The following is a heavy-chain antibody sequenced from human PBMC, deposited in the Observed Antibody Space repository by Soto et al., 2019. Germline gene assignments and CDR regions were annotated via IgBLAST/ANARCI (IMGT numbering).Heavy chain of an antibody. J-gene: IGHJ5*02. Sequence: PSETLSLTCTVSGGSISSYYWSWIRQPPGKGLEWIGYIYYSGSTNYNPSLKSRVTISVDTSKNQFSLKLSSVTAADTAVYYCARGGPYDIGPTINWFAPWGQGTLVTVSS. D-gene: IGHD3-9*01. V-gene: IGHV4-59*01. CDR1: GGSISSYY. CDR3: ARGGPYDIGPTINWFAP. CDR2: IYYSGST.